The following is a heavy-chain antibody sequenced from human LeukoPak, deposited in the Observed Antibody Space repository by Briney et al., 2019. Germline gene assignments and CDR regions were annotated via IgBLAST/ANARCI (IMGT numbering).Heavy chain of an antibody. V-gene: IGHV3-15*01. CDR3: MTGGLWFGL. J-gene: IGHJ4*02. D-gene: IGHD3-10*01. CDR1: GFTLTTAW. CDR2: IKSKTDGCTT. Sequence: PGGSLRLSCAASGFTLTTAWMTWVRQAPGKGLEWVGRIKSKTDGCTTDYAAPVEGRFTISRDDSKNTLYLQMNSLKTEDTAVYYCMTGGLWFGLWGQGTLVTVSS.